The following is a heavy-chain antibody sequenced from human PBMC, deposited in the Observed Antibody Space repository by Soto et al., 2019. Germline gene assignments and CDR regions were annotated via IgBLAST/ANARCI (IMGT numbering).Heavy chain of an antibody. V-gene: IGHV3-33*05. J-gene: IGHJ4*02. CDR2: ISYDGDTT. Sequence: QVELVESGGGVVQPGRSLRLSCAASGFSFGSYVMTWVRQAPGKGLECVAVISYDGDTTYYADSVKGRFTISRDNSNSTLYLQLNSPSAEETAIYYCASEAGATDYFDYWGQGARVTVSS. CDR1: GFSFGSYV. D-gene: IGHD1-26*01. CDR3: ASEAGATDYFDY.